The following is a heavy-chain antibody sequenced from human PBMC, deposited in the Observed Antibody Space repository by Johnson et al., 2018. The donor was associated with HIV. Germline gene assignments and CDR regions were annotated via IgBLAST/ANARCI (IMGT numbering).Heavy chain of an antibody. J-gene: IGHJ3*01. Sequence: QVQLVESGGGVVQPGGSLRLSCAASGFTFSSYGMHWVRQAPGKGLEWVAFIRDDGSNKYYADSVKVRFTISRDNSKNTLYLQMNSLRAEDTAVYYCARRGRRADDAFDFWGQGTKVTVSS. CDR2: IRDDGSNK. D-gene: IGHD3-16*01. CDR1: GFTFSSYG. CDR3: ARRGRRADDAFDF. V-gene: IGHV3-30*02.